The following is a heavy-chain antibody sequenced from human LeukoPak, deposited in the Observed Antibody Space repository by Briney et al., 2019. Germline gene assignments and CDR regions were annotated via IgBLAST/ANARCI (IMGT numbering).Heavy chain of an antibody. CDR2: ISSGSSTI. V-gene: IGHV3-48*02. CDR1: GFTFSSYS. Sequence: GGSLRLSCAASGFTFSSYSMNWVRQAPGKGLDWISYISSGSSTIYYADSVKGRFTISRDNAKNSLYLQMNSLRDEDTAAYYCARDYYGDYYFDYWGQGTLVTVSS. CDR3: ARDYYGDYYFDY. J-gene: IGHJ4*02. D-gene: IGHD3-22*01.